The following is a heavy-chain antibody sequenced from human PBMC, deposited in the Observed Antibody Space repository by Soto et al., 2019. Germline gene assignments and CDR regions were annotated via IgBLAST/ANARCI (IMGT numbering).Heavy chain of an antibody. V-gene: IGHV6-1*01. CDR1: GDSVSSNSAA. CDR3: ARAIAARPPIYYYYMDV. J-gene: IGHJ6*03. CDR2: TYYRSKWYN. Sequence: SQTLSLTCAISGDSVSSNSAAWNWIRQSPSRGLEWLGRTYYRSKWYNDYAVSVKSRITINPDTSKNQFSLQLNSVTPEDTAVYYCARAIAARPPIYYYYMDVWGKGTTVTVSS. D-gene: IGHD6-6*01.